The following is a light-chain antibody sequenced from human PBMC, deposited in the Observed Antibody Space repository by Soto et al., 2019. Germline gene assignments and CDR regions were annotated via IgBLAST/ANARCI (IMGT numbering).Light chain of an antibody. J-gene: IGKJ1*01. CDR1: QSISSW. CDR3: QQYNSLWT. Sequence: DIQMTQSPSTLSASVGDRVTITCRASQSISSWLAWYQQKPGKAPKLLIYKASSLERGVPSRFSGCGSGTEFTLTISSLQPDDFATYYCQQYNSLWTFGQGTKVEIK. V-gene: IGKV1-5*03. CDR2: KAS.